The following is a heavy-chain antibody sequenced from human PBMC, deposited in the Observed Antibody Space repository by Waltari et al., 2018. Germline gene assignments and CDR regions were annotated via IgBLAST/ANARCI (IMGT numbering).Heavy chain of an antibody. CDR3: ARLIGGTLTEYYQ. CDR2: IKEDGSEK. CDR1: GFTFSSHW. Sequence: EVQLMESGGGLVQPGGSLRLSRAASGFTFSSHWMTWVRQAPGKGLEWVANIKEDGSEKYYVDSVKGRFTISRDNAKNSLYLQMNSLRVEDAAVYYCARLIGGTLTEYYQWGQGTLVTVPS. D-gene: IGHD1-26*01. J-gene: IGHJ1*01. V-gene: IGHV3-7*01.